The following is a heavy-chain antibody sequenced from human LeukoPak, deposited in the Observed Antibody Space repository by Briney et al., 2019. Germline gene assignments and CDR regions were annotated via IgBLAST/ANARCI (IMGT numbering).Heavy chain of an antibody. CDR2: ISYDGSNK. CDR1: GFTFSRYG. V-gene: IGHV3-30*18. J-gene: IGHJ4*02. CDR3: AKERGLERDFDY. Sequence: GGSLRLSCAASGFTFSRYGMHWVRQAPGKGLDWVAFISYDGSNKYYGDSVKGRFTIPRDNSKKMLYLQMSSLRAEDTAVYYCAKERGLERDFDYWGQGTLVTVSS. D-gene: IGHD1-1*01.